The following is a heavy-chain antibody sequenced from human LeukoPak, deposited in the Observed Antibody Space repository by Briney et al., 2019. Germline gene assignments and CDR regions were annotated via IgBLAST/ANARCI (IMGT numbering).Heavy chain of an antibody. CDR3: ARVIAAAEDYYYYGMDV. CDR1: GFTFSSYS. D-gene: IGHD6-13*01. CDR2: ISSSSSFK. Sequence: GGSLRLSCAASGFTFSSYSMNWVRQAPGKGREWVSSISSSSSFKYYADSVKGRFTISRDNAKNSLYLQMNSLRAEDTAVYYCARVIAAAEDYYYYGMDVWGQGTTVTVSS. J-gene: IGHJ6*02. V-gene: IGHV3-21*01.